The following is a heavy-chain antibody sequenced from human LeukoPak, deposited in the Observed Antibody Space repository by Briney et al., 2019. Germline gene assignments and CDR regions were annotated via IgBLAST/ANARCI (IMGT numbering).Heavy chain of an antibody. V-gene: IGHV1-8*01. CDR3: ARRADYYDSSAYYL. CDR2: MSPXXGNT. CDR1: GYTFTSYD. J-gene: IGHJ4*02. D-gene: IGHD3-22*01. Sequence: ASVKVSCKASGYTFTSYDINWXXXAXGXGLXXXXWMSPXXGNTGYSQXXXXXVTMTRSXSIGTAYMELSSLTSKDPAVYYCARRADYYDSSAYYLWGQGTLVTVSP.